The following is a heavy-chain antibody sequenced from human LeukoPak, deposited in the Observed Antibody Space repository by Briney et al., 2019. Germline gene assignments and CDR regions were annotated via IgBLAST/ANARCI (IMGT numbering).Heavy chain of an antibody. D-gene: IGHD3-22*01. CDR1: GFTFDDYG. J-gene: IGHJ4*02. V-gene: IGHV3-20*04. CDR2: INWNGGST. CDR3: ARGLYYYDSSGYYYLGY. Sequence: GGSLRLSCAASGFTFDDYGMSWVRQAPGKGLEWVSGINWNGGSTGYADSVKGRFTISRDNAKNSLYLQMNSLRAEDTASYYCARGLYYYDSSGYYYLGYWGQGTLVTVSS.